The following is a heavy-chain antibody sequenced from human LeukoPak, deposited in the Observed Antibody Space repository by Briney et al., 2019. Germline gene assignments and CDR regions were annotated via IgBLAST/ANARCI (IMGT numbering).Heavy chain of an antibody. D-gene: IGHD5-24*01. V-gene: IGHV3-33*06. CDR3: AKGPLEMAKGDFDY. CDR2: IWYDGSNK. CDR1: GFTFSSYG. Sequence: GGSLRLSCAASGFTFSSYGMHWVRQAPGKGLEWVAVIWYDGSNKYYVDSVKGRFTISRDNSKNTLYLQMNSLRAEDTAVYYCAKGPLEMAKGDFDYWGQGTLVTVFS. J-gene: IGHJ4*02.